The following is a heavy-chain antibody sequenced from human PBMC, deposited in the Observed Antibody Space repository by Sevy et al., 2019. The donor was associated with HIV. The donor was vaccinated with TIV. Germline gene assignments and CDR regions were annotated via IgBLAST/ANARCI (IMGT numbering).Heavy chain of an antibody. Sequence: GGSLRLSCAASGFPFSNFAMSWVRQAPGKGLEWVSTLIGGGSRTYYADSVTGRFIISRDNSRNTLLLQMNSLRAEDTAIYYCAKRRVQSGLSGGGANYGMDVCGRGTTVTVSS. CDR3: AKRRVQSGLSGGGANYGMDV. CDR2: LIGGGSRT. V-gene: IGHV3-23*01. D-gene: IGHD2-8*02. J-gene: IGHJ6*02. CDR1: GFPFSNFA.